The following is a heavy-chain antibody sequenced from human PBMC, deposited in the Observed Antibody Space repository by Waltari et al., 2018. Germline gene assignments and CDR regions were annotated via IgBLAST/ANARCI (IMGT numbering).Heavy chain of an antibody. J-gene: IGHJ3*02. CDR3: ARDTIFGVVIIKEGAFDI. CDR1: GGTFSSYA. CDR2: IIPIFGTA. V-gene: IGHV1-69*14. Sequence: QVQLVQSGAEVKKPGSSVKVSCKASGGTFSSYAISWVRQAPGQGLEWMGGIIPIFGTANYDQKFQGRVTITADKSTSTAYMELSSLRSEDTAVYYCARDTIFGVVIIKEGAFDIWGQGTMVTVSS. D-gene: IGHD3-3*01.